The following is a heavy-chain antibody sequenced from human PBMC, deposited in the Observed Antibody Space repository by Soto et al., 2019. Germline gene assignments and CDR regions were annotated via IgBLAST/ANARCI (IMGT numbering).Heavy chain of an antibody. CDR2: VRGNGDPP. CDR1: GFTFSSYA. CDR3: VKSRGGINFDFFV. Sequence: GGSLRLSCSASGFTFSSYAMHWVRQAPGKGLEYVSGVRGNGDPPFYADSVKGRFTISRDNSKNTLYLQMSGLSADDTAVYYCVKSRGGINFDFFVWGQGALVTVAS. V-gene: IGHV3-64D*06. D-gene: IGHD1-1*01. J-gene: IGHJ4*02.